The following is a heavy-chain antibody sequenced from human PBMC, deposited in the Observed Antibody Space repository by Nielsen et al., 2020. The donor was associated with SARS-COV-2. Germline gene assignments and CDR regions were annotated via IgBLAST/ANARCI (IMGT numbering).Heavy chain of an antibody. CDR3: VRVRDDGHYYDTGPFDY. CDR2: IKTSGGST. V-gene: IGHV3-23*01. CDR1: GFTFSDYA. Sequence: GESLKISCAASGFTFSDYAMAWVRQAPGKGLEWVSVIKTSGGSTYYADSVKGRCTTSRDNARDTLSLQMNSLSAEDTAVYYCVRVRDDGHYYDTGPFDYWGQGALVTVSS. D-gene: IGHD3-22*01. J-gene: IGHJ4*02.